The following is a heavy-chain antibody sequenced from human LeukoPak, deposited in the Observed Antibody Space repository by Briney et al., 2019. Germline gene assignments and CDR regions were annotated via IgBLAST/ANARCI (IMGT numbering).Heavy chain of an antibody. CDR1: GGSVSSGSYY. V-gene: IGHV4-61*01. CDR3: ARRYYGRTFDI. D-gene: IGHD3-10*01. Sequence: SETLSLTCTVSGGSVSSGSYYWSWIRQPPGKGLEWIGYIYYSGSTNYNPSLKSRVTISVDTSKNQFSLKLSSVTAADTAVYYCARRYYGRTFDIWGQGTMVTVSS. J-gene: IGHJ3*02. CDR2: IYYSGST.